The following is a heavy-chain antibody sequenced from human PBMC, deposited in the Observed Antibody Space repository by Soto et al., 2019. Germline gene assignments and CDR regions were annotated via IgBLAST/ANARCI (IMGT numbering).Heavy chain of an antibody. CDR3: ASGGYSSSWYFWADY. D-gene: IGHD6-13*01. CDR2: IIPIFGTA. CDR1: GGTFSSYA. J-gene: IGHJ4*02. Sequence: SVKVSCKASGGTFSSYAISWVRQAPGQGLEWMGGIIPIFGTANYAQKFQGRVTITADESTSTAYMELSSLRSEDTAVYYCASGGYSSSWYFWADYWGQGTLVTVSS. V-gene: IGHV1-69*13.